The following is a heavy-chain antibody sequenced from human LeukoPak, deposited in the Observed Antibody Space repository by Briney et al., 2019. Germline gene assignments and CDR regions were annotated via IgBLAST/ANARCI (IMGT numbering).Heavy chain of an antibody. CDR3: ASEAYCSGGRCSALRVAA. CDR1: GYSFTAYY. Sequence: ASVKDSFMSSGYSFTAYYMHWVRQAPGQGLEWMGWIDSKNGDTKYAQKFQSRLTITRDTSIGIAYMELRSLISDDTAVYYCASEAYCSGGRCSALRVAAWSQGTPVTVSS. J-gene: IGHJ1*01. D-gene: IGHD2-15*01. V-gene: IGHV1-2*02. CDR2: IDSKNGDT.